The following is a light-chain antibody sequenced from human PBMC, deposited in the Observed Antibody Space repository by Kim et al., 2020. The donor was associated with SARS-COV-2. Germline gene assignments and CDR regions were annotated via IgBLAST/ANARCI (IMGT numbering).Light chain of an antibody. J-gene: IGKJ5*01. CDR3: QQYDNLPIT. Sequence: ASVGDKVTITCRASQDITKYLNWYQHKPGKAPQLLIYDASILETGVPSRFSGSGSGTDFAVTISSLQPEDIALYYCQQYDNLPITFGQGTRLEIK. V-gene: IGKV1-33*01. CDR2: DAS. CDR1: QDITKY.